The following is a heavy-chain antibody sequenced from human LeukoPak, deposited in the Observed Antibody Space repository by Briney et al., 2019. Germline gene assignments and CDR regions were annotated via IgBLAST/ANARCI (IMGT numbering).Heavy chain of an antibody. CDR3: ARAMAYCGDDCYERGYYFDY. V-gene: IGHV3-23*01. CDR1: GFTFSDYA. CDR2: LGGNNIHT. J-gene: IGHJ4*02. D-gene: IGHD2-21*02. Sequence: PGASLRLSCAASGFTFSDYAMKWVRQAPRKGPEWLSSLGGNNIHTKSADFVKGRFTISRDNSKNRLYLQMNSLRAEDTAVYYCARAMAYCGDDCYERGYYFDYWGQGTQVTVSS.